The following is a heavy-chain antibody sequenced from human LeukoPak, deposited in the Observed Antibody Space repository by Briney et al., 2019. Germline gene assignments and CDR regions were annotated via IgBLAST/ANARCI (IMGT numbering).Heavy chain of an antibody. Sequence: GGSLRLSCAASGFTFSSYPISWVRQAPGKGLEWVSAISGSGRLTYYAESVKGRFTISRDNSNITVYLHMNSLRVEDTAIYYCAARSRKTMIDIGWGQGTLVTVSS. CDR3: AARSRKTMIDIG. V-gene: IGHV3-23*01. CDR1: GFTFSSYP. D-gene: IGHD3-22*01. CDR2: ISGSGRLT. J-gene: IGHJ4*02.